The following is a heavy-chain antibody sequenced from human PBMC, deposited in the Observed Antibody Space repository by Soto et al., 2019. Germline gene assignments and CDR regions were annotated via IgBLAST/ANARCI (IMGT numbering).Heavy chain of an antibody. D-gene: IGHD1-1*01. CDR1: GFTFTRYA. J-gene: IGHJ4*02. V-gene: IGHV3-23*01. CDR3: AKGSSGSRPYYFDY. CDR2: ITETGGDT. Sequence: GGSLRLSCAASGFTFTRYAMSWVRQAPGKGLEWVSAITETGGDTYHADSVKGRFTISRDNSKSTLFMQMNGLTAEDTAVYYCAKGSSGSRPYYFDYWGQGTLVTVSS.